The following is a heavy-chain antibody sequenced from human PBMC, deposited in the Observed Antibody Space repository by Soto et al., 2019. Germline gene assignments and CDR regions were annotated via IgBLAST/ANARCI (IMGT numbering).Heavy chain of an antibody. CDR1: GGSFSGYY. J-gene: IGHJ6*02. D-gene: IGHD3-10*01. Sequence: PSETLSLTCAVYGGSFSGYYWSWIRQPPGKGLEWIGEINHSGSTNYNPSLKSRVTISVDTSKNQFSLKLSSVTAADTAVYYCARGEKTYYYGSGRLYGMDVCGQGTTVT. CDR2: INHSGST. V-gene: IGHV4-34*01. CDR3: ARGEKTYYYGSGRLYGMDV.